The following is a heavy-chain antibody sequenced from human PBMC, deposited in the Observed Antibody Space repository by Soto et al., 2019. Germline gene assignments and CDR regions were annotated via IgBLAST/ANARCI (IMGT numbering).Heavy chain of an antibody. J-gene: IGHJ6*02. CDR3: TTDPWMYYSYGMDV. V-gene: IGHV3-15*07. D-gene: IGHD1-1*01. Sequence: EVQLVESGGGLVKPGGSLRLSCAASGFTFSNAWMNWVRQAPGKGLEWVGRIKSKTDGGTTDYAAPVKGRFTISRXDXXSTLYMQMNSLKTEDTAVYYCTTDPWMYYSYGMDVWGQGTTVTVSS. CDR2: IKSKTDGGTT. CDR1: GFTFSNAW.